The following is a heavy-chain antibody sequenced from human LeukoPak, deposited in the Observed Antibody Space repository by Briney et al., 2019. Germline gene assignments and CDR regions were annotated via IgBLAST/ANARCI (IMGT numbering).Heavy chain of an antibody. CDR1: GGSFSGYY. D-gene: IGHD3-3*01. CDR3: ASRAFVTIFGVAIDAFDI. CDR2: IYYSGST. V-gene: IGHV4-34*01. Sequence: SETLSLTCAVYGGSFSGYYWSWIRQPPGEGLEWIGSIYYSGSTYYNPSLKSRVTISVDTSKNQFSLKLSSVTAADTAVYYCASRAFVTIFGVAIDAFDIWGQGTMVTVSS. J-gene: IGHJ3*02.